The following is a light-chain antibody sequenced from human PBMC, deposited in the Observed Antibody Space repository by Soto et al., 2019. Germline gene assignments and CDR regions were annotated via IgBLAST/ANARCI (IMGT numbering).Light chain of an antibody. J-gene: IGKJ1*01. CDR3: QKYNSAPWT. CDR2: DAS. Sequence: DMQMTQYPSTLSASAGDRVTITRRASQSISSWLAWYQRKAGKAPKLLIYDASTLESGVPSRFSGSGSGTEFTLIISSLQPEDVATYYCQKYNSAPWTFGQGTKVDI. CDR1: QSISSW. V-gene: IGKV1-5*01.